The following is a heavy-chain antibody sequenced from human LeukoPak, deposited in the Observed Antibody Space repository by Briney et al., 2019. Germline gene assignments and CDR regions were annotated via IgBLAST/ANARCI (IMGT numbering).Heavy chain of an antibody. V-gene: IGHV4-34*01. J-gene: IGHJ6*02. CDR1: GGSFSGYY. D-gene: IGHD2-2*01. CDR3: ARGVVVPSTIGLLDV. CDR2: INHSGST. Sequence: PSETLSLTCAVYGGSFSGYYWSWIRQPPGKGLEWIGEINHSGSTNYNPSLKSRVTISVDTSKNQFSLKVSSVTAADTAVYFCARGVVVPSTIGLLDVWGQGTTVTVSS.